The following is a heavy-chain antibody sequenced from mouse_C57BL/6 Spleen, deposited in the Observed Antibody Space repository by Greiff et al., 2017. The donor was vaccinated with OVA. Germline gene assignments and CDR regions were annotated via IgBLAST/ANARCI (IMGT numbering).Heavy chain of an antibody. J-gene: IGHJ4*01. CDR2: IYPGDGDT. CDR3: ARSHYGSRYYAMDY. CDR1: GYAFSSYW. V-gene: IGHV1-80*01. Sequence: QVQLQQSGAELVKPGASVKISCKASGYAFSSYWMNWVKQRPGKGLEWIGQIYPGDGDTNYNGKFKGKATLTADKSSSTAYMQLSSLTSEDSAVYFCARSHYGSRYYAMDYWGQGTSVTVSS. D-gene: IGHD1-1*01.